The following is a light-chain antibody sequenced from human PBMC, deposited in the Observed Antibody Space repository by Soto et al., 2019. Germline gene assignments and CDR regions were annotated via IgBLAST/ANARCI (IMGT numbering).Light chain of an antibody. V-gene: IGLV2-11*01. J-gene: IGLJ1*01. Sequence: QSVLTQPRSVSGSPGQSVTISCTGTSSDVVGYNYVSWYQQHPGKAPKLMISDVSKRPSGVPDRFSGSKSGNTASLTISGLQAEDEADYYCCSYAGSYKGYVFGTGTKVTVL. CDR1: SSDVVGYNY. CDR3: CSYAGSYKGYV. CDR2: DVS.